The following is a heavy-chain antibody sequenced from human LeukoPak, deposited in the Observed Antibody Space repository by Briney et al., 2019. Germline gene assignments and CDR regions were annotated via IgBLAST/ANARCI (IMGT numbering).Heavy chain of an antibody. Sequence: SETLSLTCTVSGGSISSYYWSWIRQPAGKGLEWSGRIYTSGSTNYNPSLKSRVTMSVDTSKNQFSLKLSSVTAADTAVYYCARDPGRPGYSSGWLYNWFDPWGQGTLVTVSS. CDR1: GGSISSYY. J-gene: IGHJ5*02. D-gene: IGHD6-19*01. CDR3: ARDPGRPGYSSGWLYNWFDP. V-gene: IGHV4-4*07. CDR2: IYTSGST.